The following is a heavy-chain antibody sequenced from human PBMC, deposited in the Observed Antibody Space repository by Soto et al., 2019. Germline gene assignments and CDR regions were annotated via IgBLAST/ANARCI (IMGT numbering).Heavy chain of an antibody. CDR3: AKMWRSYGSGIGLYYYYGMDV. CDR2: ISYDGSNK. Sequence: GGSLRLSCAASGFTFSSYGMHWVRQAPGKGLEWVAVISYDGSNKYYADSVKGRFTISRDNSKNTLYLQMNSLRAEDTAVYYCAKMWRSYGSGIGLYYYYGMDVWGQGTTVTVSS. V-gene: IGHV3-30*18. D-gene: IGHD3-10*01. CDR1: GFTFSSYG. J-gene: IGHJ6*02.